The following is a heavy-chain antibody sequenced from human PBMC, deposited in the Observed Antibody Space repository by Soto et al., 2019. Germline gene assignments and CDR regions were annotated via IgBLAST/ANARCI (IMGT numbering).Heavy chain of an antibody. J-gene: IGHJ6*02. D-gene: IGHD5-18*01. CDR3: ARELGYSYGTHMDV. CDR1: GGTFSSYA. CDR2: IIPIFGTA. Sequence: GASVKVSCKASGGTFSSYAISWVRRAPGQGLEWMGGIIPIFGTANYAQKFQGRVTITADKSTSTAYMELSSLRSEDTAVYYCARELGYSYGTHMDVWGQGTTVTVSS. V-gene: IGHV1-69*06.